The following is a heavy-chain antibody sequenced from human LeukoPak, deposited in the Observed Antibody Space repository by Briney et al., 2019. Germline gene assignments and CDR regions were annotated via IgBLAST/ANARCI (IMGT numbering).Heavy chain of an antibody. Sequence: SSETLSLTCTVSGGSISSSSYYWGWIRQPPGKGLEWIGSIYYSGSTYYNPSLKSRVTISVDTSKSQFSLKLSSVTAADTAVYYCARRGYSSGFHYIDYWGQGTLVTVSS. J-gene: IGHJ4*02. CDR3: ARRGYSSGFHYIDY. V-gene: IGHV4-39*07. CDR2: IYYSGST. D-gene: IGHD6-19*01. CDR1: GGSISSSSYY.